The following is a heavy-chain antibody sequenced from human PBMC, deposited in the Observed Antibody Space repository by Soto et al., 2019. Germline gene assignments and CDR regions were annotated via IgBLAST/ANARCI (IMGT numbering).Heavy chain of an antibody. V-gene: IGHV1-69*13. CDR3: ASVLRFLEWSRPDYYGMDV. J-gene: IGHJ6*02. Sequence: SVKVSCKASGGTFSSYAISWVRQAPGQGLEWMGGIIPIFGTANYAQKFQGRVTITADESTSTAYMELSSLRSEDTAVYYCASVLRFLEWSRPDYYGMDVWGQGTAVTV. CDR2: IIPIFGTA. D-gene: IGHD3-3*01. CDR1: GGTFSSYA.